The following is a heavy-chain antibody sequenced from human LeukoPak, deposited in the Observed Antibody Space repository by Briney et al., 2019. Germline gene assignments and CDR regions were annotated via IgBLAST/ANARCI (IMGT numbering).Heavy chain of an antibody. Sequence: GGSLRLSCAASGFTFSSHAMNWVRQATGKGLEWVSAISGSGGSTYYADSVKGRFTISRDNSKNTLYLQMNSLRAEDTAVYYCAKLESSSGWYGGFDCWGQGTLVTVSS. V-gene: IGHV3-23*01. CDR2: ISGSGGST. CDR3: AKLESSSGWYGGFDC. J-gene: IGHJ4*02. D-gene: IGHD6-19*01. CDR1: GFTFSSHA.